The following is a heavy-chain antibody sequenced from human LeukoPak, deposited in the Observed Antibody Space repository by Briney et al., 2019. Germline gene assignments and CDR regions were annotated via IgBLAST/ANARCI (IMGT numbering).Heavy chain of an antibody. D-gene: IGHD3-22*01. CDR1: GGSFSGYY. Sequence: PSETLSLTCAVYGGSFSGYYRSWIRQPPGKGLEWIGEINHSGITNYSPSLKSRVTISVDTSKSQFSLKLSSVTAADTAVYYCALLITIIGVSAFDIWGQGTMVTVSS. CDR3: ALLITIIGVSAFDI. CDR2: INHSGIT. J-gene: IGHJ3*02. V-gene: IGHV4-34*01.